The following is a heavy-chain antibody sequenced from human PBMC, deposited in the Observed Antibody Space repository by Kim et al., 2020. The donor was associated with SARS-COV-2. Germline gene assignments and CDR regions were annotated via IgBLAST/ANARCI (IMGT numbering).Heavy chain of an antibody. J-gene: IGHJ6*02. CDR2: IIPIFGTA. CDR3: ARFSGYDILTGPYYYGMDV. CDR1: GGTFSSYA. Sequence: SVKVSCKASGGTFSSYAISWVRQAPGQGLEWMGGIIPIFGTANYAQKFQGRVTITADESTSTAYMELSSLRSEDTAVYYCARFSGYDILTGPYYYGMDVWGQGTTVTVSS. D-gene: IGHD3-9*01. V-gene: IGHV1-69*13.